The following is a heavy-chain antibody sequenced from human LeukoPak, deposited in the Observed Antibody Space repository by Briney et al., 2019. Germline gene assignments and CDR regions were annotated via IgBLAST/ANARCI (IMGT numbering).Heavy chain of an antibody. CDR1: GGSISSYY. CDR3: ATLTGGDDAFDI. Sequence: SETLSLTCAVYGGSISSYYWSWIRQPPGKGLEWTGYIFYTGSTNYNPSLKSRVTISVLTSKNRFSLKLSSVTAADTAVYYCATLTGGDDAFDIWGQGTMVTVSS. D-gene: IGHD4-23*01. J-gene: IGHJ3*02. V-gene: IGHV4-59*01. CDR2: IFYTGST.